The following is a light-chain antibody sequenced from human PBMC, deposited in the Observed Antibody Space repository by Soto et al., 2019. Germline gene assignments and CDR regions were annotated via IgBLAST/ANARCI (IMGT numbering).Light chain of an antibody. CDR2: GVS. CDR1: QGVSRDY. Sequence: EIVLTQSPGTLSLSPGERAILSCRASQGVSRDYLAWYQQKSGQPPRLLIYGVSTRATGIPDRFSGSGSGSDFTLIISRLEPDDFAVYYCQQYAISPKTFGGGTRVEIK. V-gene: IGKV3-20*01. CDR3: QQYAISPKT. J-gene: IGKJ4*01.